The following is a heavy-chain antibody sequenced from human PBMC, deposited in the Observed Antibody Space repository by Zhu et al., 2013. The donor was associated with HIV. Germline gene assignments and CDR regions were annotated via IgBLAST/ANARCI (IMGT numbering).Heavy chain of an antibody. D-gene: IGHD3-10*01. V-gene: IGHV4-34*01. CDR1: GGSFSGYY. CDR3: ARSSQGGWFGEPFDP. CDR2: INHSGST. J-gene: IGHJ5*02. Sequence: QVQLQQWGAGLLKPSETLSLTCAVYGGSFSGYYWSWIRQPPGKGLEWIGEINHSGSTNYNPSLKSRVTISVDTSKNQFSLKLSSVTAADTAVYYCARSSQGGWFGEPFDPWGQGTLVTVSS.